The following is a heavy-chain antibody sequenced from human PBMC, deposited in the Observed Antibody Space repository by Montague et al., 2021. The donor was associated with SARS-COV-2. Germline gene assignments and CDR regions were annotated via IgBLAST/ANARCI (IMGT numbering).Heavy chain of an antibody. J-gene: IGHJ6*02. V-gene: IGHV4-31*03. D-gene: IGHD3-3*01. CDR1: GGSISSGGYY. Sequence: LSLTCTVSGGSISSGGYYWSWIRQRPGKGLEWIGYIYYSGSTYYNPSLKSRVTISVDTSKNQFSLKLSSVTAADTAVYYCARVLSHRAIFGVVIINGMDVWGQGTTVTVSS. CDR3: ARVLSHRAIFGVVIINGMDV. CDR2: IYYSGST.